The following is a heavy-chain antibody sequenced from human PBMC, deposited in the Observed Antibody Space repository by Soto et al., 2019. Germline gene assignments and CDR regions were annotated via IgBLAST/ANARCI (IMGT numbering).Heavy chain of an antibody. CDR3: ARTRSAWSDFHYYSLDV. V-gene: IGHV3-30*03. CDR2: ISYDSTKT. CDR1: GFTFNSYG. J-gene: IGHJ6*02. Sequence: GGSLRLSCAASGFTFNSYGMHWVRQGPGNGLEWVAFISYDSTKTYYADSVKGRFTISRDNSNSALYVQMNSLTGEDTAVYYCARTRSAWSDFHYYSLDVWGQGTAVTVSS. D-gene: IGHD1-26*01.